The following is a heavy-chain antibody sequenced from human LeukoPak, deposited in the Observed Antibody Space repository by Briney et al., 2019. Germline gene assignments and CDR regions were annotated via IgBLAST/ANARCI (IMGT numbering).Heavy chain of an antibody. CDR1: GGSFSGYY. D-gene: IGHD6-13*01. CDR3: ATERGGWGSSRGFDY. V-gene: IGHV4-34*01. CDR2: INHSGST. Sequence: PSETLSLTCAVYGGSFSGYYWSWIRQPPGKGLEWTGEINHSGSTNYNPSLKSRVTISVDTSKNQFSLKLSSVAAADTAVYYCATERGGWGSSRGFDYWGQGTLVTVSS. J-gene: IGHJ4*02.